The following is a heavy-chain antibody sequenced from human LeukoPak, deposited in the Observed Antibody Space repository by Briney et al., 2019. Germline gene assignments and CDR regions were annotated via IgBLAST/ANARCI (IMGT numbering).Heavy chain of an antibody. CDR3: AKNGPGSQPSSYYFDY. CDR2: ISGSGGST. J-gene: IGHJ4*02. D-gene: IGHD3-10*01. Sequence: PGGSLRLSCAASGFTFSSYSMNWVRQAPGKGLEWVSAISGSGGSTYYADSVKGRFTISRDNSKNTLYLQMNSLRAEDTAVYYCAKNGPGSQPSSYYFDYWGQGTLVTVSS. CDR1: GFTFSSYS. V-gene: IGHV3-23*01.